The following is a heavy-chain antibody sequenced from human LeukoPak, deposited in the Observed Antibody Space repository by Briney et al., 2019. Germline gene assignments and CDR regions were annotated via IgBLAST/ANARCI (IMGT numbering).Heavy chain of an antibody. CDR3: TTTFDSSGYYNPFDY. CDR1: GFTFSSYA. Sequence: GGSLRLSCAASGFTFSSYAMHWVRQAPGKGLEWVGRIKSKTDGGTTDYAAPVKGRFTISRDDSENTLYLQMNSLKTEDTAVYYCTTTFDSSGYYNPFDYWGQGTLVTVSS. CDR2: IKSKTDGGTT. D-gene: IGHD3-22*01. J-gene: IGHJ4*02. V-gene: IGHV3-15*01.